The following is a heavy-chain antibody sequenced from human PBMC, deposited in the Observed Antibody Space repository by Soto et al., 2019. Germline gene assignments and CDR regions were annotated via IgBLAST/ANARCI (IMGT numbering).Heavy chain of an antibody. CDR2: MNHNSGNT. Sequence: QVQLVQSGAEVKKPGASVKVSCKASGYTFTSYDINWVRQATGQGLEWMGWMNHNSGNTGYAQKFQGRVTMTRNTSISTAYMELSSLRSEDTAVYYCARGPPSGSYYYYYGMDVWGQGTTVTVSS. V-gene: IGHV1-8*01. CDR1: GYTFTSYD. J-gene: IGHJ6*02. CDR3: ARGPPSGSYYYYYGMDV. D-gene: IGHD1-26*01.